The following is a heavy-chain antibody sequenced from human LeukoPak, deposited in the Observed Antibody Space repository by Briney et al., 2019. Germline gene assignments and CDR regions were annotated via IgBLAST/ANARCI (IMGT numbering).Heavy chain of an antibody. CDR3: ARANFLYCSSTSCLFDY. J-gene: IGHJ4*02. CDR1: GYTFTDYY. Sequence: GGSVKVSCKASGYTFTDYYIHWGRLAPGQRVGWMGWINPNSGGTNYVQKFQGWVTMTRDTSINTAYMELSRLTSDDTAVYYCARANFLYCSSTSCLFDYWGQGTLVTVSS. CDR2: INPNSGGT. D-gene: IGHD2-2*01. V-gene: IGHV1-2*04.